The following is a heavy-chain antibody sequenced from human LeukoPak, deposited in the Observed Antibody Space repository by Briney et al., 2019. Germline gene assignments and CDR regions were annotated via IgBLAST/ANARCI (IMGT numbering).Heavy chain of an antibody. J-gene: IGHJ4*02. CDR2: IKQDGSEK. CDR1: GFTFSSYW. CDR3: AKDRAPGYCSSTSCLYYFDY. Sequence: KPGGSLRLSCAASGFTFSSYWRSWVRQAPGKGLEWVANIKQDGSEKYYVDSVKGRFTISRDNSKNTLYLQMNSLRAEDTAVYYCAKDRAPGYCSSTSCLYYFDYWGQGTLVTVSS. D-gene: IGHD2-2*03. V-gene: IGHV3-7*01.